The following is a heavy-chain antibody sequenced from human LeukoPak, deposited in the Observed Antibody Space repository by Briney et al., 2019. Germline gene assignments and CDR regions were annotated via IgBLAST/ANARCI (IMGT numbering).Heavy chain of an antibody. Sequence: SETLSLTCAVSGYSISSGYYWGWIRQPPGKGLEWIGSIYHSGSTYYNPSLKSRVTISVDTSKKQFSLKLNSVTAADTAVYYCARRIIAVAGTVVYYFDSWGQGTLVTVSS. CDR2: IYHSGST. J-gene: IGHJ4*02. CDR3: ARRIIAVAGTVVYYFDS. V-gene: IGHV4-38-2*01. D-gene: IGHD6-19*01. CDR1: GYSISSGYY.